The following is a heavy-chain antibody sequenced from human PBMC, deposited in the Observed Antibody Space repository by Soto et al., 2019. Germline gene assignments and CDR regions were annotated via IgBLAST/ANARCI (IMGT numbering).Heavy chain of an antibody. CDR3: ARENLYYSSGLALDY. CDR1: GFTFSSYE. D-gene: IGHD3-22*01. Sequence: EVQLVESGGGLVQPGGSLRLSCAASGFTFSSYEMNWVRQAPGKGLEWVSYISSSGSTIYYADSVKGRFTISRDNAKNSLYLQMNSLRAEDTAVYYCARENLYYSSGLALDYWGQGTLVTVSS. J-gene: IGHJ4*02. CDR2: ISSSGSTI. V-gene: IGHV3-48*03.